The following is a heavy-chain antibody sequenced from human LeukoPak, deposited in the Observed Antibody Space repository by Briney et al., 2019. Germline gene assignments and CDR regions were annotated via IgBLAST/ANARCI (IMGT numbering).Heavy chain of an antibody. CDR2: INSDGSST. CDR1: GITFSNYW. D-gene: IGHD2-15*01. Sequence: GGSLRLSCAASGITFSNYWMHWLRQAPGKGLVWVSRINSDGSSTIYADSVKGRFTISRDDAKNTLYLQMNSLRAEDTAVYYCAREYCSGGSCSLYDYWGQGTLVTVSS. V-gene: IGHV3-74*01. J-gene: IGHJ4*02. CDR3: AREYCSGGSCSLYDY.